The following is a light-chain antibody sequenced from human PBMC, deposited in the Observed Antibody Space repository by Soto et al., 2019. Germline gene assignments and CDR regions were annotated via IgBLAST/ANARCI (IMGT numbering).Light chain of an antibody. CDR2: AAS. Sequence: DIQMTQSPSSLSASVGDRVSITCRASQSISRYLNWYQQKPGRAPKLLMYAASSLQSGVPSRFSGSGSGTEFTLTISNLQPEDFAVYYCQQRNIWPPVTFGQGTRLEIK. CDR3: QQRNIWPPVT. J-gene: IGKJ5*01. CDR1: QSISRY. V-gene: IGKV1-39*01.